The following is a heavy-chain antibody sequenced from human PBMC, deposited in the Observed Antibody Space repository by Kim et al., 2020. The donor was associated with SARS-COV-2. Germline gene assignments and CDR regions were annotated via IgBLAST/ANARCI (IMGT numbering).Heavy chain of an antibody. CDR3: TTWSRVRNDWDYGGADY. CDR1: GFTFSNAW. J-gene: IGHJ4*02. D-gene: IGHD1-7*01. Sequence: GGSLRLSCVASGFTFSNAWMTWVRQAPGRGLEWVGRITSKAQRATTNYAAPVKGRFTISRDDSKNTLYLQMDNLITEDTAVYYCTTWSRVRNDWDYGGADYWGQGTLVTVSS. V-gene: IGHV3-15*01. CDR2: ITSKAQRATT.